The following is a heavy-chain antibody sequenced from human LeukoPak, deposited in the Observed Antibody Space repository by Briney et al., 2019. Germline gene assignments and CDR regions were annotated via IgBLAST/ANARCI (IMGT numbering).Heavy chain of an antibody. D-gene: IGHD3-10*01. V-gene: IGHV4-59*07. CDR3: ARGRGSLTY. Sequence: SDTLSLTCTVSGGSISLYYWIWIRQPPGKGLEWIGYFYDTRSPKYNPSLERRVTISVDMSRNQFSLNLTSVTTADTAVYYCARGRGSLTYWGQGTLATVSS. J-gene: IGHJ4*02. CDR2: FYDTRSP. CDR1: GGSISLYY.